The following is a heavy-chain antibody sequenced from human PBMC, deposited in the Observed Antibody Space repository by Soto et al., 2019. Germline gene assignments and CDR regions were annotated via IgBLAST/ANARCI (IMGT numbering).Heavy chain of an antibody. D-gene: IGHD3-22*01. J-gene: IGHJ5*02. CDR3: ARDRGPSSGYYPYWFDP. V-gene: IGHV1-69*12. Sequence: QVQLVQSGAEVKKPGSSVKVSCKASGGTFSSYAISWVRQAPGQGLEWMGEIIPSFGTANYAQKFQGRVTITADESTSTAYMELSSLSSEDTAVYYCARDRGPSSGYYPYWFDPWGQGTLVTVSS. CDR2: IIPSFGTA. CDR1: GGTFSSYA.